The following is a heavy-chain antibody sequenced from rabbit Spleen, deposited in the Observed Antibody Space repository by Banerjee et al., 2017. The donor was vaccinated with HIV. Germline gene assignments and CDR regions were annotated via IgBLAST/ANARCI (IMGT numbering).Heavy chain of an antibody. Sequence: QQQLEESGGGLVKPGGTLTLTCKASGIDFSSSGYMCWVRQAPGKGLEWIACIYSGSSGNTYYASWAKGRFTISKTSSTTVTLQVTSLTAADTATYFCARAPNSGGYLPAYFVLWGPGTLVTVS. CDR2: IYSGSSGNT. D-gene: IGHD1-1*01. V-gene: IGHV1S45*01. CDR3: ARAPNSGGYLPAYFVL. J-gene: IGHJ4*01. CDR1: GIDFSSSGY.